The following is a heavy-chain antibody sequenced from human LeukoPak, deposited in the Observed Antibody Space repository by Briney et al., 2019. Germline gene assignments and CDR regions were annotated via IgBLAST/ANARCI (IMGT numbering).Heavy chain of an antibody. V-gene: IGHV4-39*01. CDR1: GGSISSSSYY. CDR2: IYYSGST. CDR3: ATGYTSNCPYN. Sequence: PSETLSLTCTVSGGSISSSSYYWGWIRQPPGKGLEWIGTIYYSGSTYYNPSLKSRVTISVDTSKNQFSLKLRSVTAAATAVYYCATGYTSNCPYNWGQGTLVTVSS. J-gene: IGHJ4*02. D-gene: IGHD6-13*01.